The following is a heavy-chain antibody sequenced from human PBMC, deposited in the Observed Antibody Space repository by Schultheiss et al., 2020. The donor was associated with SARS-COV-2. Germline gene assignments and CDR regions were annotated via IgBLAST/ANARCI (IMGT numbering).Heavy chain of an antibody. Sequence: GSLRLSCAASGFTFSSYAMHWVRQAPGKGLEWVAVISYDGSNKYYADSVKGRFTISRDNSKNTLYLQMNSLRAEDTAVYYCARDLSSGWYYFQHWGQGTLVTVSS. CDR1: GFTFSSYA. CDR3: ARDLSSGWYYFQH. D-gene: IGHD6-19*01. V-gene: IGHV3-30*01. J-gene: IGHJ1*01. CDR2: ISYDGSNK.